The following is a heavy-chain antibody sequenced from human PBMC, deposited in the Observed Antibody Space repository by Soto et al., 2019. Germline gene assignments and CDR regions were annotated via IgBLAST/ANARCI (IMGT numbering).Heavy chain of an antibody. D-gene: IGHD6-6*01. CDR3: ARLGGVAARTFDY. CDR2: IHYSGRT. Sequence: SETLSLTCTVSGASISSYFWTWIRQPPGKALEWIGYIHYSGRTNYNPSLQSRVTISVDPSKTQFSLSLRSVTSADTAVYYCARLGGVAARTFDYWGQGALVTVSS. CDR1: GASISSYF. J-gene: IGHJ4*02. V-gene: IGHV4-59*01.